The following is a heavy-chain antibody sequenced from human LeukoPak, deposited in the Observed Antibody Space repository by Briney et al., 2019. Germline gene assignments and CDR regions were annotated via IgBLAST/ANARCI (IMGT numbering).Heavy chain of an antibody. V-gene: IGHV1-8*02. CDR3: ARENVNRGSSWGYDYFGMDV. CDR2: MNPYSGIT. Sequence: ASVKVSCKASGYIFNNFGFSWVRQAPGQGLEWMGWMNPYSGITGYPQKFQGRVTMTRDTSISTAYMELSSLTSEDTAVYFCARENVNRGSSWGYDYFGMDVWGQGTAVTVSS. D-gene: IGHD6-13*01. J-gene: IGHJ6*02. CDR1: GYIFNNFG.